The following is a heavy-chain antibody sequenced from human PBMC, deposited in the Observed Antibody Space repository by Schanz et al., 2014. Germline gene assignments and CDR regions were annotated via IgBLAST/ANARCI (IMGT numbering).Heavy chain of an antibody. CDR1: GFTFSGYA. Sequence: EVQLVESGGGLVQPGGSLRLSCAASGFTFSGYAMSWVRQAPGKGLEWVSSISEGGGSTRYGDSLRGRFYISRDNSKNPLYLQMTSLRAEDTAVYYCAKVWGSDYFYPFDYWGQGTLVTVSS. J-gene: IGHJ4*02. CDR3: AKVWGSDYFYPFDY. V-gene: IGHV3-23*04. D-gene: IGHD3-22*01. CDR2: ISEGGGST.